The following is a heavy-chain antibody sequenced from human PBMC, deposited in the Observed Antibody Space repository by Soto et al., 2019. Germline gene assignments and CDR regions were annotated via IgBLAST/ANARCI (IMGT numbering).Heavy chain of an antibody. CDR1: GTTFDSFT. J-gene: IGHJ5*02. CDR3: AREDDTTGHYSWFDP. D-gene: IGHD3-9*01. V-gene: IGHV1-69*13. Sequence: ASVKVSCKPSGTTFDSFTFSWVRQAPGQGLEWMGGFVPMFGSASIAQRFQGRVRITADASTGTGYMELSDLRSEDSAIYYCAREDDTTGHYSWFDPWGPGTLVTVSS. CDR2: FVPMFGSA.